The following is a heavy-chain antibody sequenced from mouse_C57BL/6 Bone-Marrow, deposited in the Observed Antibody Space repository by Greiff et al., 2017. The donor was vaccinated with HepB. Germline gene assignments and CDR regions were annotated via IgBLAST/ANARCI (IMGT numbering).Heavy chain of an antibody. J-gene: IGHJ3*01. CDR3: ASDYYGSRGDWFAY. V-gene: IGHV1-81*01. Sequence: VKLQESGAELARPGASVKLSCKASGYTFTSYGISWVKQRTGQGLEWIGEIYPRSGNTYYNEKFKGKATLTADKSSSTAYMELRSLTSEDSAVYFCASDYYGSRGDWFAYWGQGTLVTVSA. D-gene: IGHD1-1*01. CDR1: GYTFTSYG. CDR2: IYPRSGNT.